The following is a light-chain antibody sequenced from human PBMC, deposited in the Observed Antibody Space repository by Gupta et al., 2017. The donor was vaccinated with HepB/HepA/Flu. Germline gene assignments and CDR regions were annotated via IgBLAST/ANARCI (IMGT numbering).Light chain of an antibody. Sequence: EIVLTHSPDTLSVSPGQSATLPCRPSESVISNYLAWYQQKPGQAPRLLIYSASNRATGIPDRFSGSGSGTDFTLTISRLEPEDYAIYYCQQYCSSPAISFGGGTNVEIK. V-gene: IGKV3-20*01. CDR2: SAS. CDR1: ESVISNY. J-gene: IGKJ4*01. CDR3: QQYCSSPAIS.